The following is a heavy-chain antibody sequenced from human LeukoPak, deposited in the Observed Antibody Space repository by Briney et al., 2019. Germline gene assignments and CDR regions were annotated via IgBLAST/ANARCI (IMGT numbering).Heavy chain of an antibody. V-gene: IGHV3-30*09. Sequence: PGRSLRLSSAASGFSFSSHTMHWVRQAPGKGLEWVAVISYDGSNKYYTDSVKGRFAISRDTSKNTLYLQINSLRAEDTAVYDCAAVSTKTYCYGLDVGGQGTTVTVSS. D-gene: IGHD4-17*01. J-gene: IGHJ6*02. CDR3: AAVSTKTYCYGLDV. CDR2: ISYDGSNK. CDR1: GFSFSSHT.